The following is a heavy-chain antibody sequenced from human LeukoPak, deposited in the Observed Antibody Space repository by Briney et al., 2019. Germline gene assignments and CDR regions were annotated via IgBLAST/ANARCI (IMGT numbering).Heavy chain of an antibody. CDR3: AREYYDILTGYSPDAFDI. CDR2: IIPIFGTA. V-gene: IGHV1-69*13. CDR1: GGTFSSYA. J-gene: IGHJ3*02. Sequence: SVEVSCKASGGTFSSYAISWVRQAPGQGLEWMGGIIPIFGTANYAQKFQGRITITADESTSTAYMELSSLRSEDTAVYYCAREYYDILTGYSPDAFDIWGQGTMVTVSS. D-gene: IGHD3-9*01.